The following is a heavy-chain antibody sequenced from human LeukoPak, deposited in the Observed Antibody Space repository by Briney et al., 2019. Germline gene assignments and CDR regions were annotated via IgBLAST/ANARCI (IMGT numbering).Heavy chain of an antibody. Sequence: ASVKVSCKASGYTFTSYYMHWVRQAPGQGLEWMGIINPSGGSTSYAQKFQGRVSMTRDTSASTVYKELSSLRSADTAVYYCARDAESYSLGIAVAGKYYFDYWGQGTLVTVSS. V-gene: IGHV1-46*01. CDR3: ARDAESYSLGIAVAGKYYFDY. D-gene: IGHD6-19*01. CDR2: INPSGGST. J-gene: IGHJ4*02. CDR1: GYTFTSYY.